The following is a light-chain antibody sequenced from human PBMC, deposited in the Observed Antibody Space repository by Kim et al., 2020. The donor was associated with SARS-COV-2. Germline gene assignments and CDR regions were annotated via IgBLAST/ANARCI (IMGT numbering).Light chain of an antibody. J-gene: IGKJ3*01. Sequence: DIQMTQSPSSLSASVGDRVTITCRTTQSISSHLNWYQQKPGRAPKLLISAASTLQGGVPSRFSGSGSETDFTLTISSLQPEDFATYFCQQSYITPCTFGPGTKVDIK. CDR3: QQSYITPCT. CDR1: QSISSH. CDR2: AAS. V-gene: IGKV1-39*01.